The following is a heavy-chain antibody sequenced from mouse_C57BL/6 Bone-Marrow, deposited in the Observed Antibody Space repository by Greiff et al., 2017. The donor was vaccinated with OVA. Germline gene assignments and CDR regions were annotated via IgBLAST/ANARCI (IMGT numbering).Heavy chain of an antibody. CDR2: IDPSDSYT. CDR3: ARSYYDYDTPFAY. Sequence: QVQLQQPGAELVKPGASVKLSCKASGYTFTSYWMQWVKQRPGQGLEWIGEIDPSDSYTNYNQKFKGKATLTVDTSSSTAYMQLSSLTSEDSAVYYGARSYYDYDTPFAYWGQGTLVTVSA. D-gene: IGHD2-4*01. V-gene: IGHV1-50*01. J-gene: IGHJ3*01. CDR1: GYTFTSYW.